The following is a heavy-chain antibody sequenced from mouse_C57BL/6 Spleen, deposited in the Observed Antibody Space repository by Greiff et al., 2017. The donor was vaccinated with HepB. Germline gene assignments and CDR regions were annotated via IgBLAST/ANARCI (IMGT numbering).Heavy chain of an antibody. Sequence: VQLQQPGAELVRPGSSVKLSCKASGYTFTSYWMDWVKQRPGQGLEWIGNIYPSDSETHYNQKFKDKATLTVDKSSSTAYMQLSSLTSEDSAVYYCASYYYGSSPFAYWGQGTLVTVSA. CDR1: GYTFTSYW. CDR2: IYPSDSET. D-gene: IGHD1-1*01. V-gene: IGHV1-61*01. CDR3: ASYYYGSSPFAY. J-gene: IGHJ3*01.